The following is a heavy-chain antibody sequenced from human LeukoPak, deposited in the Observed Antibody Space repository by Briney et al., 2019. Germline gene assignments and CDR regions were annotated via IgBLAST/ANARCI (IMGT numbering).Heavy chain of an antibody. CDR1: GFTFSNYW. Sequence: GGSLRLSCAASGFTFSNYWIHWVRQAPGKGLVWVSRINSDGSSTNYADSVEGRFTISRDNAKNFLYLQMNSLRAEDMALYYCAKSSLSAYYGGDYFDYWGQGSLVTVSS. J-gene: IGHJ4*02. V-gene: IGHV3-74*01. CDR2: INSDGSST. D-gene: IGHD3-16*01. CDR3: AKSSLSAYYGGDYFDY.